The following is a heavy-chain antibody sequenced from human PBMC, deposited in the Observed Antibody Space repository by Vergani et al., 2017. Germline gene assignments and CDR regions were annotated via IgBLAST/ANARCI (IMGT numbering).Heavy chain of an antibody. J-gene: IGHJ6*02. Sequence: QEQLLQSGGGVVQPGRSLRLSCIGSGYTFGHFDMHWVRQAPGKGLAWVAFIRYDGSNPQYIASVKGRFTISRDNSKDTLFVQMNGLRPEETGTYFCAKKGGSLYYYGVDVWGQGTTIPVSS. D-gene: IGHD1-26*01. CDR1: GYTFGHFD. V-gene: IGHV3-30*02. CDR2: IRYDGSNP. CDR3: AKKGGSLYYYGVDV.